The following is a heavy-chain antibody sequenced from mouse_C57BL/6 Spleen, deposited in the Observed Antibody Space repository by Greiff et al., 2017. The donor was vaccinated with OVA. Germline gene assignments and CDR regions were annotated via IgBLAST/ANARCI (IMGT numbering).Heavy chain of an antibody. V-gene: IGHV1-18*01. Sequence: LQQAGLELVKPGASPNQPCKASGYTFTDYNMDWVKQSHGKSLEWIGDINPNNGGTIYNQKFKGKATLTVDKSSSTAYMELRSLTSEDTAVYYCARPFPYYGSSYGYFDVWGTGTTVTVSS. CDR3: ARPFPYYGSSYGYFDV. J-gene: IGHJ1*03. CDR2: INPNNGGT. D-gene: IGHD1-1*01. CDR1: GYTFTDYN.